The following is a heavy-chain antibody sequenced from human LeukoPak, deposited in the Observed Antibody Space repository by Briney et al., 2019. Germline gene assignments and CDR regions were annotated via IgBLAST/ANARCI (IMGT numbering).Heavy chain of an antibody. V-gene: IGHV4-59*12. Sequence: PSETLSLTCTVAGCSISGYYWSWIRQPPGKGLEWIGYIYYSGSTNYNPSLKSRVTISVDMSKNQFSLKLSSVTAADTAVYYCAKDPAFWSGPGAFDIWGQGTMVTVSS. CDR2: IYYSGST. D-gene: IGHD3-3*01. J-gene: IGHJ3*02. CDR1: GCSISGYY. CDR3: AKDPAFWSGPGAFDI.